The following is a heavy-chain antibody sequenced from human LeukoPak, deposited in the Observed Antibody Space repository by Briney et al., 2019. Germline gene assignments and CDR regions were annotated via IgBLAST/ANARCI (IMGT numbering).Heavy chain of an antibody. CDR3: ASAAGKIGGWFDP. D-gene: IGHD6-13*01. Sequence: GGSLRLSCAASGFTFSSSAMSWVRQAPGKGLEWVSSISGSGSGGSTYYADSVKGRFTISRDNSKNTLYLQMNSLRAEDTAVYYCASAAGKIGGWFDPWGQGTLVTVSS. J-gene: IGHJ5*02. CDR1: GFTFSSSA. V-gene: IGHV3-23*01. CDR2: ISGSGSGGST.